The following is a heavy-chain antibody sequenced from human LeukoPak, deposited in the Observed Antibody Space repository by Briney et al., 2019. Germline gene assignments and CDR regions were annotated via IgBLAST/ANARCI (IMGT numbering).Heavy chain of an antibody. CDR1: GFTFSSYA. D-gene: IGHD2-2*01. J-gene: IGHJ4*02. Sequence: GGSLRLSCAASGFTFSSYAMHWVRQAPGKGLEWVAVISYDGSNKYYADSVKGRFTISRDNSKNTLYLQMNSLRAEDTAVYYCARDTRGESDYWGQGTLFTVSS. CDR2: ISYDGSNK. CDR3: ARDTRGESDY. V-gene: IGHV3-30-3*01.